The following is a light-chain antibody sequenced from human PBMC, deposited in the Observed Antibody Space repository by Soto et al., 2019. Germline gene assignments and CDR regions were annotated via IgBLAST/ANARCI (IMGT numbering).Light chain of an antibody. CDR3: QQYGTSPQT. Sequence: EIVLTQSPGTLSLSPGERATLSFMASQSVSTNYLAWYQQKPGQAPRLLIYRTSTRATGIPDRFSGGGSGTDFTLTISRLAPEDFAVYYCQQYGTSPQTFGQGTKVDIK. CDR1: QSVSTNY. CDR2: RTS. J-gene: IGKJ1*01. V-gene: IGKV3-20*01.